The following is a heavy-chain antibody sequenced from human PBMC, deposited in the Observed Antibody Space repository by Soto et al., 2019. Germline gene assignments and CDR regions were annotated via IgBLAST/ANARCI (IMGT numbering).Heavy chain of an antibody. CDR2: ISAYNGNT. J-gene: IGHJ4*02. V-gene: IGHV1-18*01. CDR3: ARFAMVRPNDY. Sequence: QVQLVQSGAEVKKPGASGKVSCKASGYIFTTYGISWVRQAPGQGLEWMGWISAYNGNTNYAQKFQGRVTMTTDASTNTAYMELRSLRSDDTAVYYCARFAMVRPNDYWGQGTLVTVSS. CDR1: GYIFTTYG. D-gene: IGHD3-10*01.